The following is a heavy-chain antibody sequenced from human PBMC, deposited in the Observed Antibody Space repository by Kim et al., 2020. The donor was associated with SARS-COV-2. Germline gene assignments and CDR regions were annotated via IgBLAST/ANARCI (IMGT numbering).Heavy chain of an antibody. J-gene: IGHJ4*02. V-gene: IGHV3-30*02. D-gene: IGHD3-16*01. Sequence: DAVEGRFTIARDNSKNTRDLRVNSLRAEDTAVYYCAKTARIMITFYYFDYWGQGTLVTVSS. CDR3: AKTARIMITFYYFDY.